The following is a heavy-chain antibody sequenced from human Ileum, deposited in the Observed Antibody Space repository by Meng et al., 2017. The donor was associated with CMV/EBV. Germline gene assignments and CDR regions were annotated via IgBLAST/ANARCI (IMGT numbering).Heavy chain of an antibody. V-gene: IGHV3-48*03. Sequence: GESLKISCAASGFTFSSYEMNWVRQAPGKGLEWGSYISSSGSTIYSADSVKGRFTISRDNAKNSLYLQMNSLRAEDTAVYYCARKSLGYCSSSSCYPPYFDYWGQGTLVPSPQ. D-gene: IGHD2-2*01. J-gene: IGHJ4*02. CDR3: ARKSLGYCSSSSCYPPYFDY. CDR1: GFTFSSYE. CDR2: ISSSGSTI.